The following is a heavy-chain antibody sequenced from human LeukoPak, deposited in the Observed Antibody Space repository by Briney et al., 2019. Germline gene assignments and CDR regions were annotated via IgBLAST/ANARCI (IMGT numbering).Heavy chain of an antibody. CDR3: ARDRLRNWYFDL. J-gene: IGHJ2*01. D-gene: IGHD5-12*01. V-gene: IGHV4-59*01. Sequence: SETLSLTCTVSGGSISTYYWSWIRQPPGKGLEWIGYIYNSGSTNYNPSLKSRVTISVDTSENQFSLYLNSVTAADTAVYYCARDRLRNWYFDLWGRGTLVTVSS. CDR1: GGSISTYY. CDR2: IYNSGST.